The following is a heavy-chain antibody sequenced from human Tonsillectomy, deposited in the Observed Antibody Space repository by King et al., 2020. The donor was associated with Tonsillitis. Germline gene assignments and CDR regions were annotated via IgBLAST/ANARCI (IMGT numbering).Heavy chain of an antibody. CDR2: LDQDGSEK. Sequence: QLVQSGGGLVQPGGSLRLSCAASGFTFNIYLMNWVRQAPGKGLEWVANLDQDGSEKYYVDSVQGRFTISRDNAKNSLYLQMNSLRAEDTAVYYCARPSWGSSAEFDCWGQGTLVSVSS. CDR1: GFTFNIYL. D-gene: IGHD6-6*01. CDR3: ARPSWGSSAEFDC. V-gene: IGHV3-7*01. J-gene: IGHJ4*02.